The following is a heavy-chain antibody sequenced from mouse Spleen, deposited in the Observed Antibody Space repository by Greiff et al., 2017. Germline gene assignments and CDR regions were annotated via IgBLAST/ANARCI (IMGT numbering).Heavy chain of an antibody. CDR1: GYAFSSYW. CDR2: IYPGDGDT. Sequence: QVQLKESGAELVKPGASVKISCKASGYAFSSYWMNWVKQRPGKGLEWIGQIYPGDGDTNYNGKFKGKATLTADKSSSTAYMQLSSLTSEDSAVYYCANGITLYYYAMDYWGQGTSVTVSS. CDR3: ANGITLYYYAMDY. J-gene: IGHJ4*01. D-gene: IGHD2-4*01. V-gene: IGHV1-80*01.